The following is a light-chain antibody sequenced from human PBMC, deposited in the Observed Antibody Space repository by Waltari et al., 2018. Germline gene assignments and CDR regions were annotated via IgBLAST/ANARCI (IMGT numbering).Light chain of an antibody. CDR3: NSYTSSSTLWV. Sequence: SVSGSPGQSITISCTGTSSDVGGYNSVSWYQQHPGKAPKLMIYDVTKRPSGVSDRFSGSKSGNTASLTISGLQAEDEADYYCNSYTSSSTLWVFGGGTKLTVL. CDR1: SSDVGGYNS. J-gene: IGLJ3*02. CDR2: DVT. V-gene: IGLV2-14*04.